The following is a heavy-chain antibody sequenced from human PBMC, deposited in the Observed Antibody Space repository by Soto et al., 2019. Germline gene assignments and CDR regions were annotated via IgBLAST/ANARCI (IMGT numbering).Heavy chain of an antibody. D-gene: IGHD3-16*02. CDR2: IRSKGNNYAT. J-gene: IGHJ2*01. CDR3: IRFSRSLSWSFDL. V-gene: IGHV3-73*02. Sequence: EVQLVESGGGLVQPGGSLKLSCAASGFTFRDSAMHWVRHASGKGLEWVGRIRSKGNNYATIYAASVKGRFTISRDDSKNTAYLQMNSLKTEDTAVYYCIRFSRSLSWSFDLWGRGTLVTVSS. CDR1: GFTFRDSA.